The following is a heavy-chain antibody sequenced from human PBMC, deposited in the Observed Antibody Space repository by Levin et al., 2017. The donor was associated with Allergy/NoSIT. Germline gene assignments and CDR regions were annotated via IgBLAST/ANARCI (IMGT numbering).Heavy chain of an antibody. J-gene: IGHJ4*02. CDR1: GFAFSSYA. CDR3: AKGRGYCSGGSCYSDY. CDR2: ISVSGDNT. V-gene: IGHV3-23*01. D-gene: IGHD2-15*01. Sequence: GGSLRLSCAASGFAFSSYAMSWVRQAPGKGLEWVSSISVSGDNTYYADSVKGRFTISRDTSKNTLYLQMNSLRAEDTAVYYCAKGRGYCSGGSCYSDYWGQGTLVTVSS.